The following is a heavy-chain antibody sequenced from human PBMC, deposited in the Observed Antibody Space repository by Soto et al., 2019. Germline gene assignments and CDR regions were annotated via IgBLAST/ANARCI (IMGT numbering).Heavy chain of an antibody. V-gene: IGHV1-69*13. J-gene: IGHJ3*02. CDR1: GGTFSSNA. CDR2: IIPIFGTA. CDR3: AREGYYDSSGYSFGDAFDI. D-gene: IGHD3-22*01. Sequence: GASVKLTCKDSGGTFSSNAISWVRQAPGQGLEWMGGIIPIFGTANYAQKFQGRVTITADESTSTAYMELSSLRSEDTAVYYCAREGYYDSSGYSFGDAFDIWGQGTMVTVSS.